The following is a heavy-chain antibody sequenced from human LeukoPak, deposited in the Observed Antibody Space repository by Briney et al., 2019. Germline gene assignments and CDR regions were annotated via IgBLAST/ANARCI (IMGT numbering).Heavy chain of an antibody. Sequence: GGSLRLSCAASGFTFSSYWMHWVRQAPGKGLWWVSRINSDGSSTSYADSVKGRFTISRENAKNTLYLQMNNRRAEDTAVYYCAREGYSYDSSQFDYWGQGTVVTVSS. D-gene: IGHD3-22*01. CDR3: AREGYSYDSSQFDY. CDR1: GFTFSSYW. J-gene: IGHJ4*02. CDR2: INSDGSST. V-gene: IGHV3-74*01.